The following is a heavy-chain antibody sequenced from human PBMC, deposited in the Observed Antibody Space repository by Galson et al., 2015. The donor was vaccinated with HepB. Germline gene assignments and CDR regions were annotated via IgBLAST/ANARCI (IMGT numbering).Heavy chain of an antibody. CDR1: GFIFSTYT. D-gene: IGHD5-18*01. V-gene: IGHV3-48*02. CDR2: ISSTGTTI. Sequence: SLRLSCAASGFIFSTYTFNWVRRAPGKDLEWISYISSTGTTIYYADSVKGRFTISRDNADNSLSLQMSSLRDEDTAVYYCVRVAIDTTIFRGYWYFDLWGRGTLVTVSS. CDR3: VRVAIDTTIFRGYWYFDL. J-gene: IGHJ2*01.